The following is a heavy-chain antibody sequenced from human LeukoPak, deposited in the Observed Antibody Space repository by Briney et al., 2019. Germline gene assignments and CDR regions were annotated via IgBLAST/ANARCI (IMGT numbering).Heavy chain of an antibody. CDR1: GFTLSSYE. Sequence: GGSLRLSCAVSGFTLSSYEMNWVRQAPGQGLKRVYYISSSGSTIYYAGSVKGRFTISRDNAKTSLYLQMNSLRAEDTAVYYCAGGYIVGYFNYWGQGTLVTVSS. D-gene: IGHD5-12*01. CDR3: AGGYIVGYFNY. CDR2: ISSSGSTI. V-gene: IGHV3-48*03. J-gene: IGHJ4*02.